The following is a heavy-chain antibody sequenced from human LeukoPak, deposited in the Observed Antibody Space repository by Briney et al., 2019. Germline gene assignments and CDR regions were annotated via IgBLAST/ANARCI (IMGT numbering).Heavy chain of an antibody. D-gene: IGHD3-16*01. CDR1: GFTFSSYS. J-gene: IGHJ5*02. CDR2: ISSSSSYI. CDR3: ARERVDYDTGGEWFDP. Sequence: GGSLRLSCAASGFTFSSYSMNWVRQAPGKGLEWVSSISSSSSYIYYADSVKGRFTISRDNAKNSLYLQMNSLRAEDTAVYHCARERVDYDTGGEWFDPWGQGTLVTVSS. V-gene: IGHV3-21*01.